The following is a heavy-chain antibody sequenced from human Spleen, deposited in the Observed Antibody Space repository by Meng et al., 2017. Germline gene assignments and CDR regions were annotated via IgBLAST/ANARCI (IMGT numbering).Heavy chain of an antibody. CDR2: IWYDGSNK. Sequence: GESLKISCAASGFTFSSYGMHWVRQAPGKGLEWVAVIWYDGSNKYYADSVKGRFTISRDNSKNTLYLQMNSLRAEDTAVYYCARVSWGSGAFDIWGQGTMVTVSS. J-gene: IGHJ3*02. CDR1: GFTFSSYG. V-gene: IGHV3-33*01. D-gene: IGHD7-27*01. CDR3: ARVSWGSGAFDI.